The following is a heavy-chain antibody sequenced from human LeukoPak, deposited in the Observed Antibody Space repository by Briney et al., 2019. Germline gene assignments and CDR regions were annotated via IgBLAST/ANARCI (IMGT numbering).Heavy chain of an antibody. CDR1: GYSISSGYY. CDR3: ARDRFDDSSGYYYHYYYYMDV. Sequence: PSETLSLTCTVSGYSISSGYYWGWIRQPPGKGLEWIGSIYYSGSTYYNPSLKSRVTISVDTSKNQFSLKLSSVTAADTAVYYCARDRFDDSSGYYYHYYYYMDVWGKGTTVTVSS. V-gene: IGHV4-38-2*02. CDR2: IYYSGST. D-gene: IGHD3-22*01. J-gene: IGHJ6*03.